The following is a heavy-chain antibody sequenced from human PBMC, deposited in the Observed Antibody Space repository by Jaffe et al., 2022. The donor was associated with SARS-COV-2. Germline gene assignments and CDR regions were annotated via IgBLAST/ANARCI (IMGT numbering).Heavy chain of an antibody. V-gene: IGHV5-51*01. Sequence: EVQLVQSGAEVKKPGESLKISCKGSGYSFTSYWIGWVRQMPGKGLEWMGIIYPGDSDTRYSPSFQGQVTISADKSISTAYLQWSSLKASDTAMYYCARRRTWEQQLGHHAELRSAFDIWGQGTMVTVSS. CDR3: ARRRTWEQQLGHHAELRSAFDI. J-gene: IGHJ3*02. CDR2: IYPGDSDT. D-gene: IGHD6-13*01. CDR1: GYSFTSYW.